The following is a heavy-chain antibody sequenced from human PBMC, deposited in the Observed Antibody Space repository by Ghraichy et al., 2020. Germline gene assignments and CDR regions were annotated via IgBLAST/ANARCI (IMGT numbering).Heavy chain of an antibody. J-gene: IGHJ3*02. Sequence: GGSLRLSCAASGFTFSSYSMNWVRQAPGKGLEWVSYISSSSSTIYYADSVKGRFTISRDNAKNSLYLQMNSLRAEDTAVYYCARACEYSGYDDAFDIWGQGTMVTVSS. CDR3: ARACEYSGYDDAFDI. CDR2: ISSSSSTI. D-gene: IGHD5-12*01. V-gene: IGHV3-48*01. CDR1: GFTFSSYS.